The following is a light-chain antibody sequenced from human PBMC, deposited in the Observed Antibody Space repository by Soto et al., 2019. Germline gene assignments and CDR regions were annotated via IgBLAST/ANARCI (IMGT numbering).Light chain of an antibody. Sequence: DIQMTQSPSTLSASMGDRVTITCRASQSISTYLAWYQQKPGKAPTLLIYDASTLERGVPSRFSGTGSGTEFTLSIDSLQPDDFATYYCQQYHTSSITFGQGTRLEIK. CDR1: QSISTY. J-gene: IGKJ5*01. V-gene: IGKV1-5*01. CDR3: QQYHTSSIT. CDR2: DAS.